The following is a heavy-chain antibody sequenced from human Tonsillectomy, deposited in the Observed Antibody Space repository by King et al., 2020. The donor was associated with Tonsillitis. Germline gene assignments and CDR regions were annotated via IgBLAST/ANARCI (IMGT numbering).Heavy chain of an antibody. CDR1: GGSVSGGSYY. CDR3: ARGAIAAPIHS. CDR2: IYTRGTT. J-gene: IGHJ4*02. Sequence: QLQESGPGLVKPSQTLSLTCTVSGGSVSGGSYYWSWIRQPAGKGLEWVGRIYTRGTTNYNPSLKSRVTMSVDTSKNQFSLKLTSVTAADTAVYYCARGAIAAPIHSCGQGTLVTVSS. V-gene: IGHV4-61*02. D-gene: IGHD6-13*01.